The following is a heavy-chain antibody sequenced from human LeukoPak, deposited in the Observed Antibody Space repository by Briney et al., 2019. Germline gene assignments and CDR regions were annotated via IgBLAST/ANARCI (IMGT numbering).Heavy chain of an antibody. CDR1: DGSISSSSYY. V-gene: IGHV4-39*07. Sequence: SETLSLTCTVSDGSISSSSYYWGWIRQPPGKGLEWIGSIYYGSVFYSVSTYYNPSLKSRVTMSGDTSKNQFSLRLSSVTAADTAVYYCARSSRSWSTFDNWGQGTLVTVSS. CDR3: ARSSRSWSTFDN. D-gene: IGHD2-2*01. J-gene: IGHJ4*02. CDR2: IYYGSVFYSVST.